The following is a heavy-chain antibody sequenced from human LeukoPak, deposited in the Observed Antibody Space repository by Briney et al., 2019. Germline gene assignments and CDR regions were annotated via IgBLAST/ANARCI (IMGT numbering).Heavy chain of an antibody. Sequence: GASVKVSCKASGYTFTSYGISWVRQAPGQGLEWMGWISAYNGNTNYAQKLQGRVTMTTDTSTSTAYMELRSLRSDDTAVYYCARGDYYYGSGSYPRGWFDPWGQGTLVSVSS. J-gene: IGHJ5*02. V-gene: IGHV1-18*01. CDR1: GYTFTSYG. CDR3: ARGDYYYGSGSYPRGWFDP. CDR2: ISAYNGNT. D-gene: IGHD3-10*01.